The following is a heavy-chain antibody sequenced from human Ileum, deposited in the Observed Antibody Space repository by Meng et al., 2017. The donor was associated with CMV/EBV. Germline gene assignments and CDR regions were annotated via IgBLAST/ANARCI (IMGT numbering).Heavy chain of an antibody. V-gene: IGHV3-30-3*01. CDR1: GFTFSSYA. Sequence: GSRKISGAASGFTFSSYAMHWVRQAPGKGLEWVAVISYDGSNKYYADSVKGRFTISRDNSKNTLYLQMNSLRAEDTAVYYCARDPHGSSWPYYYYGMDVWGQGTTVTVSS. CDR3: ARDPHGSSWPYYYYGMDV. CDR2: ISYDGSNK. J-gene: IGHJ6*02. D-gene: IGHD6-13*01.